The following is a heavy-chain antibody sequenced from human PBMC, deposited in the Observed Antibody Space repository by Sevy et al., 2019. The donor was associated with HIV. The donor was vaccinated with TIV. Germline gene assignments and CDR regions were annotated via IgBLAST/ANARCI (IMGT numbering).Heavy chain of an antibody. CDR2: ISGSGGST. Sequence: GGSLRLSCAASGFTFSSYAMSWVRQAPGKGLEWVSAISGSGGSTYYADSVKGRFTISRDNSKNTLYLQMNSLRAEDTAVYYCAKDRGSSSGWAPIDYWGQGTLVTVSS. CDR3: AKDRGSSSGWAPIDY. CDR1: GFTFSSYA. V-gene: IGHV3-23*01. J-gene: IGHJ4*02. D-gene: IGHD6-19*01.